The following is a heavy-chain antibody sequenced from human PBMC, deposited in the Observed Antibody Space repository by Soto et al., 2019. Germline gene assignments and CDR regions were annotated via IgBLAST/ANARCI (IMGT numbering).Heavy chain of an antibody. CDR2: INHSGST. D-gene: IGHD3-3*01. Sequence: QVQLQQWGAGLLKPSETLSLTCAVYGGSFSGYYWSWIRQPPGKGLEWIGEINHSGSTNYNPSLKGRVTISVDTSKNQFSLKLSSVTAADTAVYYCARGLLRGWFDPWGQGTLVTVSS. CDR1: GGSFSGYY. V-gene: IGHV4-34*01. J-gene: IGHJ5*02. CDR3: ARGLLRGWFDP.